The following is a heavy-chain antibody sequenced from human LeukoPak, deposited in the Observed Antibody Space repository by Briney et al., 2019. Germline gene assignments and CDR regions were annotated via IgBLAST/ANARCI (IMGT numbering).Heavy chain of an antibody. CDR2: ISSSSSTI. D-gene: IGHD3-16*01. CDR3: ARDREGGAYYYYGMDV. V-gene: IGHV3-48*02. J-gene: IGHJ6*02. CDR1: GFTVSNNY. Sequence: GGSLRLSCAASGFTVSNNYMSWVRQAPGKGLEWVSYISSSSSTIYYADSVKGRFTISRDNAKNSLYLQMNSLRDEDTAVYYCARDREGGAYYYYGMDVWGQGTTVTVSS.